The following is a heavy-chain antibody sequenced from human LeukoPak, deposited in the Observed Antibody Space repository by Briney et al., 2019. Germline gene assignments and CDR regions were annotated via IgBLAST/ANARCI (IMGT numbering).Heavy chain of an antibody. V-gene: IGHV1-2*02. CDR2: INPHNGGT. CDR3: ANALWFGEFSFDI. D-gene: IGHD3-10*01. CDR1: GYIFTGYY. Sequence: GASVKVSCKASGYIFTGYYMHWVGQAPGPRLEWMGWINPHNGGTNYAQKFQGRVTMTRDTSIDTAYMELSRLRSDDTAVYYCANALWFGEFSFDIWGQGTMVIVS. J-gene: IGHJ3*02.